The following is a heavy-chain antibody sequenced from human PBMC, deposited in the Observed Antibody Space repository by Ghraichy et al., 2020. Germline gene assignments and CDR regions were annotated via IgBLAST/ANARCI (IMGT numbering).Heavy chain of an antibody. J-gene: IGHJ4*02. D-gene: IGHD3-10*01. CDR3: AKDPGDHPKVNHFDY. CDR2: ISFDGSET. CDR1: GCTFSTFG. Sequence: GGSLRLSCAASGCTFSTFGMHWVRRAPGKGLEWIGVISFDGSETYYGDSVKGRFTISRDNSQNTLYMEMNSLTSDDTAVYYCAKDPGDHPKVNHFDYWGQGTLVTVSS. V-gene: IGHV3-30*18.